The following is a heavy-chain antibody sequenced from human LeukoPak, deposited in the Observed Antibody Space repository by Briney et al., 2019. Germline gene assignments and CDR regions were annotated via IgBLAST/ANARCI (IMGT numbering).Heavy chain of an antibody. D-gene: IGHD3-22*01. J-gene: IGHJ4*02. CDR1: GFTFSSYS. V-gene: IGHV3-48*01. CDR2: ISSSSTI. CDR3: ARDRGTKMYYYDSSGYYPHYFDY. Sequence: TGGSLRLSCAASGFTFSSYSMNWVRQAPGKGLEWVSYISSSSTIYYADSVKGRFTISRDNAKNSLYLQMNSLRAEDTAVYYCARDRGTKMYYYDSSGYYPHYFDYWGQGTLVTVSS.